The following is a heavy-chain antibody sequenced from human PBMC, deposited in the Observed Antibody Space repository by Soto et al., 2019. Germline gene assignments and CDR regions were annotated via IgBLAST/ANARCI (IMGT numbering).Heavy chain of an antibody. V-gene: IGHV1-2*02. CDR2: INPNSGGT. Sequence: GASVKVSCKASGYTFTGYYMHWVRQAPGQGLEWMGWINPNSGGTNYAQKLQGRVTMTRDPSISTAYMELSRLRSDDTAVYYCARDIDMDIVVEVAATAPGYWGQ. D-gene: IGHD2-15*01. CDR3: ARDIDMDIVVEVAATAPGY. J-gene: IGHJ4*01. CDR1: GYTFTGYY.